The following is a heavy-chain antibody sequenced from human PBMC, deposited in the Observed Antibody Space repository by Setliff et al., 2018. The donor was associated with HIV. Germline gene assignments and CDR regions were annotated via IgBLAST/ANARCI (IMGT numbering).Heavy chain of an antibody. D-gene: IGHD1-7*01. CDR2: IYTSGST. Sequence: PSETLSLTCTVSGGSISSYYWSWIRQPPGKGLEWIGYIYTSGSTNYNPSLKSRVTISVDASKNQFSLKLSSVTAADTAVYYCARGDGTKYYYYYYMDVWGKGTTVTVSS. CDR3: ARGDGTKYYYYYYMDV. V-gene: IGHV4-4*08. J-gene: IGHJ6*03. CDR1: GGSISSYY.